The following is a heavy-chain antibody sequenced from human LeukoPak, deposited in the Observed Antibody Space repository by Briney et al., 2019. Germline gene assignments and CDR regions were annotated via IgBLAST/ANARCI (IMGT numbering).Heavy chain of an antibody. J-gene: IGHJ5*02. V-gene: IGHV4-59*01. CDR2: IYYSGST. Sequence: SETLSLTCTVSGGSLSRYYWSWLRQPPGKGVEGIGYIYYSGSTNYNPSLKSRVTISVDTSKNQCSLKLSSVTAADTAVYYCARVPCGGDCYHRPLDPWGQGTLVTVSS. CDR3: ARVPCGGDCYHRPLDP. D-gene: IGHD2-21*02. CDR1: GGSLSRYY.